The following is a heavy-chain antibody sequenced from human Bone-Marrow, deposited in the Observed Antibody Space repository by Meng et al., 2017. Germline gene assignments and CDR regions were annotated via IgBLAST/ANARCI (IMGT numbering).Heavy chain of an antibody. Sequence: QAPVREPGQGLVKPSETLSLICAVSGDSISSGNWGIWVRQPPGKGLEWIGEIHHSGSTYYNPSLKSRITMSVDTSKNQFYLKLSSVTAADTAVYYCARGSSSSWPNFDYWGQGTLVTVSS. CDR3: ARGSSSSWPNFDY. V-gene: IGHV4-55*01. D-gene: IGHD6-13*01. CDR2: IHHSGST. J-gene: IGHJ4*02. CDR1: GDSISSGNW.